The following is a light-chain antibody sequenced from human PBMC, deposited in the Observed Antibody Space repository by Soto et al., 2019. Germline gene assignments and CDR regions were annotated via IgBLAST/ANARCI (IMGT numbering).Light chain of an antibody. Sequence: QSVLTQPPSMSEAPRQRVSISCSGSSSNIGNNAVNWYQKFPGKAPKLLIYYDNLLPSGVSDRFSGSKSGTSASLAISGRQSEDEADYYCATWDDNLNGQVFGGGTKLTVL. J-gene: IGLJ3*02. CDR1: SSNIGNNA. CDR3: ATWDDNLNGQV. V-gene: IGLV1-36*01. CDR2: YDN.